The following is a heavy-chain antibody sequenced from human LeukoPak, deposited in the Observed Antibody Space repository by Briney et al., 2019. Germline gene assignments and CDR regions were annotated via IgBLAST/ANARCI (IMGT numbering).Heavy chain of an antibody. J-gene: IGHJ4*02. D-gene: IGHD3-22*01. Sequence: SQTLSLTCTVSGGSLSSGSYYWSWIRQPAGKGLEWIGRIYTSGSTNYNPSLKSRVTISVDTSKNQFSLKLSSVTAADTAVYYCARSKRVWDSSGYYEYWGQGTLVTVSS. CDR2: IYTSGST. V-gene: IGHV4-61*02. CDR1: GGSLSSGSYY. CDR3: ARSKRVWDSSGYYEY.